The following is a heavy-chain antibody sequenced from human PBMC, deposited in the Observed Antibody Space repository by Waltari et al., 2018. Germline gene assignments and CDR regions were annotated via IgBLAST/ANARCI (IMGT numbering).Heavy chain of an antibody. CDR1: GFTFSNAR. J-gene: IGHJ4*02. CDR3: ATLFGDFWSGYFFDY. CDR2: IKSKTDGGTT. Sequence: EVQLVESGGGLVKPGGSLRLSCAASGFTFSNARMSWVRQAPGKGLEWVGRIKSKTDGGTTDYAAPVKGRFTISRDDSENTLYLQMNSLKTEDTAVYYCATLFGDFWSGYFFDYWGQGTLVTVSS. D-gene: IGHD3-3*01. V-gene: IGHV3-15*01.